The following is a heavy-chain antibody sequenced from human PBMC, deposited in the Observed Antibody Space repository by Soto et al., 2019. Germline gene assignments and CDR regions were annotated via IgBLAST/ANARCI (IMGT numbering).Heavy chain of an antibody. Sequence: ASETLSLTCSVSGNSINTNYHFWSWVLQRPGKGLEWLGYIFSTGNTHYDPSLKSRLTISLDTSKNQFYLRLTSMTAADTALYYCARNGVPTDNGGKTAFDAWGRGTLVTVSS. CDR3: ARNGVPTDNGGKTAFDA. D-gene: IGHD4-17*01. V-gene: IGHV4-31*03. CDR2: IFSTGNT. CDR1: GNSINTNYHF. J-gene: IGHJ3*01.